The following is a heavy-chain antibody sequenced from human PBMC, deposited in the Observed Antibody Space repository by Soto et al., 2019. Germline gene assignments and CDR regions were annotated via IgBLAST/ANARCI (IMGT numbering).Heavy chain of an antibody. Sequence: GGSLRLSCAASGFTFSSYAMSWVRQAPGKGLEWVSAISGSGGSTYYADSVKGRFTISRDNSKNTLYLQMNSLRAEDTAVYYCAKGLMGVYSSGWYLSFFDYWGQGTLVTVSS. CDR1: GFTFSSYA. J-gene: IGHJ4*02. CDR2: ISGSGGST. CDR3: AKGLMGVYSSGWYLSFFDY. V-gene: IGHV3-23*01. D-gene: IGHD6-19*01.